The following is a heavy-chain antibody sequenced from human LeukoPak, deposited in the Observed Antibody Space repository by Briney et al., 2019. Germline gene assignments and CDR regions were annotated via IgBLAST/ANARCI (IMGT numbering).Heavy chain of an antibody. CDR1: GFTFSSYG. V-gene: IGHV3-23*01. CDR2: ISGSGGST. D-gene: IGHD6-13*01. CDR3: AKGRHQLVDNYFDY. Sequence: GGSLRLSCAASGFTFSSYGLSWVRQAPGEGLEWVSVISGSGGSTYYADSVKGRFTISRDNSKNTLYLQMNSLRAEDTAVYYCAKGRHQLVDNYFDYWGQGTLVTVSS. J-gene: IGHJ4*02.